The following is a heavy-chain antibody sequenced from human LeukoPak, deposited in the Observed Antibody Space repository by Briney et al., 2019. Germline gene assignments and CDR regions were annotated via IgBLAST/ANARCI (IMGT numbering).Heavy chain of an antibody. Sequence: ASVKVSCKASGGTFSSYAISWVRQAPGQGLEWMGRIIPIFGIANYAQKFQGRVTITADKSTSPAYMELSSLRSEDTAVYYCARAPNKVEMATISRGGSPSYYYYGMDVWGQGTTVTVSS. J-gene: IGHJ6*02. CDR2: IIPIFGIA. D-gene: IGHD5-24*01. CDR1: GGTFSSYA. CDR3: ARAPNKVEMATISRGGSPSYYYYGMDV. V-gene: IGHV1-69*04.